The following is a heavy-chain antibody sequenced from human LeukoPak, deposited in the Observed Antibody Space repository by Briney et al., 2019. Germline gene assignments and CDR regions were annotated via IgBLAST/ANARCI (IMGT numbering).Heavy chain of an antibody. CDR2: ISYNGSNK. D-gene: IGHD1-26*01. CDR3: AKGGRGATRGFVLDY. Sequence: GGSLRLSCAASGFTFSSYGMHWVRQAPGKGLEWVAVISYNGSNKYYADSVKGRFTISRDNSKNTLYLQMNSLRAEDTAVYYCAKGGRGATRGFVLDYWGQGTLVTVSS. V-gene: IGHV3-30*18. J-gene: IGHJ4*02. CDR1: GFTFSSYG.